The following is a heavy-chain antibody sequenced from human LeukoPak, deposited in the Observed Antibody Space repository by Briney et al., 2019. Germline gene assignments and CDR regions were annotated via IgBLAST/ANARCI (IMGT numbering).Heavy chain of an antibody. J-gene: IGHJ4*02. D-gene: IGHD5-18*01. Sequence: GGSRQISWKGSGCLFTSYWIGGVRQMPGKGREGMGIIYPGDSDTRYSPSCQGQVTVSAHKSISTAYLQWSSLEASDTAMYYCARPQRGYSYGPDYWGQGTPVTVSS. V-gene: IGHV5-51*01. CDR2: IYPGDSDT. CDR3: ARPQRGYSYGPDY. CDR1: GCLFTSYW.